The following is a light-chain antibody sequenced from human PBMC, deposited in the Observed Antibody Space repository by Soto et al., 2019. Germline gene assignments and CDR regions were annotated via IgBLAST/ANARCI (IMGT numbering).Light chain of an antibody. CDR2: KAS. CDR3: QQYQTFWT. J-gene: IGKJ1*01. Sequence: DIQMTQSPSSLSASLCDIVTITCRASQSVSFWLAWYQQKPGKAPKLLIYKASTLESGVPSRFSGGGFGTEFTLTISSLQPDDYATYYCQQYQTFWTFGQGTKVDIK. CDR1: QSVSFW. V-gene: IGKV1-5*03.